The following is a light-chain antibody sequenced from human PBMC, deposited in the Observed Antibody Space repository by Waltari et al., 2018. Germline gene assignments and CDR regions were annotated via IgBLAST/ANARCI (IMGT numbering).Light chain of an antibody. V-gene: IGKV1-9*01. Sequence: DIQLTQSPSFLSASIGDRVTITCRASQGISSYLAWYQQKPGKAPQLLIYAASTLQSGVPSRFSGSGSGTEFTLTISSLQPEDFATYYCQELNTYPQSLTFGGGTKVEI. J-gene: IGKJ4*01. CDR1: QGISSY. CDR3: QELNTYPQSLT. CDR2: AAS.